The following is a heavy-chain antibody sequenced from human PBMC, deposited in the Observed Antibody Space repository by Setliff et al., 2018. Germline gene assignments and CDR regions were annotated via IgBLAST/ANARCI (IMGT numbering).Heavy chain of an antibody. D-gene: IGHD3-3*01. CDR3: TRMTGFLYTDV. V-gene: IGHV4-61*05. CDR2: IYASWST. Sequence: SETLSLTCSVSDGSMTSGSYYWGWIRQPPGKGPEWIGHIYASWSTNYNPSLKSRVTISVDTSKNQFSLKLSSVTASDTAAYYCTRMTGFLYTDVWGKGTTVTVSS. J-gene: IGHJ6*03. CDR1: DGSMTSGSYY.